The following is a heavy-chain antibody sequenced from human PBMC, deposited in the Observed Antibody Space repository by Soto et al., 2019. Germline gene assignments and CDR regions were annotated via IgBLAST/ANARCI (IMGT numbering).Heavy chain of an antibody. CDR3: ARETYYYGSGTSTQADY. CDR2: INQDGNEK. Sequence: PGGSLRLSCAASGFTFSRFWMSWVRQAPGKGLEWVANINQDGNEKYYVDSVKGRFTISRDNAKSSLYLQMNSLRAEDTAMYYCARETYYYGSGTSTQADYWGQGTLVTVSS. CDR1: GFTFSRFW. D-gene: IGHD3-10*01. J-gene: IGHJ4*02. V-gene: IGHV3-7*01.